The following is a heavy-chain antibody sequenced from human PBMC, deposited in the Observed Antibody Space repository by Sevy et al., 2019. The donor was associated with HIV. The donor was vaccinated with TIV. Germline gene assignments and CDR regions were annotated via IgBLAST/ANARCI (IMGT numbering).Heavy chain of an antibody. J-gene: IGHJ4*02. V-gene: IGHV1-2*02. D-gene: IGHD3-22*01. CDR2: INPNSRGT. CDR3: ARAFSHDRSGYYYDY. Sequence: APVKVSCKASGYTFTGYYMHWVGQAPGQGLEWMGWINPNSRGTNYAQKFQGRVTMTRDTSISTAYMELSRLISDDSAVYYCARAFSHDRSGYYYDYWGQGTPVTVSS. CDR1: GYTFTGYY.